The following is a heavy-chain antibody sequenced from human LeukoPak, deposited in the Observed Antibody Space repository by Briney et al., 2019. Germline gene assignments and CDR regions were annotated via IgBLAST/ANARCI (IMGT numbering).Heavy chain of an antibody. CDR2: IKQDGSEK. Sequence: GGSLRLSCAASGFTFSSYWMSWVRQAPGKGLEWVANIKQDGSEKYYVDSVKGRFTISRDNAKNTLYLQMNSLKAEDTAVYYCAKEGERDIVVVPAAVDYWGQGTLVTVSS. V-gene: IGHV3-7*03. CDR1: GFTFSSYW. J-gene: IGHJ4*02. D-gene: IGHD2-2*01. CDR3: AKEGERDIVVVPAAVDY.